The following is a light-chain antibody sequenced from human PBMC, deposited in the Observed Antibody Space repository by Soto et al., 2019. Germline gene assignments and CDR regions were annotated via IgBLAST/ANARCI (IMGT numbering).Light chain of an antibody. CDR1: QSVSSN. CDR2: GAS. CDR3: QSYNNWPPGVF. Sequence: EIVMTQSPATLSVSPGERDTLSCRASQSVSSNLAWYQHKPGQAPRLLIFGASTRAARIPARFSGSGSGTEFTLTISSLQSEDFAVYYCQSYNNWPPGVFFGGGTKVEIK. J-gene: IGKJ4*01. V-gene: IGKV3-15*01.